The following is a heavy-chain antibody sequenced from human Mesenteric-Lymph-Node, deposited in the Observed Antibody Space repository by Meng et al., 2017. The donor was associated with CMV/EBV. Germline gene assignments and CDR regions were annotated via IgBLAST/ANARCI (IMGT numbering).Heavy chain of an antibody. V-gene: IGHV4-39*07. Sequence: SETLSLTCTVSGDSISSSRYYWAWIRQSPGKGLEWIGNIYYTGSTSCTPSLKSRLTMSVDTSKNQFSLKLTSVSAADTAMYYCARRRAYYDSSGYYDYWGQGTLVTVSS. J-gene: IGHJ4*02. CDR3: ARRRAYYDSSGYYDY. D-gene: IGHD3-22*01. CDR1: GDSISSSRYY. CDR2: IYYTGST.